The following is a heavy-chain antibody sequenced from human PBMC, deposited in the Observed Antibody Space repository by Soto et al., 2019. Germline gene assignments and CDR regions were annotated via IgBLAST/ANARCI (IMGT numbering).Heavy chain of an antibody. CDR2: ISYDGSNK. CDR1: GFTFSSYA. Sequence: GGSLRLSCAASGFTFSSYAMHWVRQAPGKGLEWVAVISYDGSNKYYADSGKGRFTISRDNSKNTLYLQMNSLGAEDTAVYYCARERGRIAARYYGMDVWGQGTTVTVSS. CDR3: ARERGRIAARYYGMDV. V-gene: IGHV3-30-3*01. J-gene: IGHJ6*02. D-gene: IGHD6-6*01.